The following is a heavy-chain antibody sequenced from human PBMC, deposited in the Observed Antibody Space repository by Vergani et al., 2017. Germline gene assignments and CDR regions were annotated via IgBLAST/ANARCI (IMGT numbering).Heavy chain of an antibody. Sequence: QVQLVQSGAEVKKPGASVKVSCKASGYTFTSYGISWVRQAPGQGLEWMGWVSAYNGNTKYSQKFQGRVTITRDTSASTAYMELSSLRSEDTAVYYCARGGGWFDPWGQGTLVTVSS. CDR3: ARGGGWFDP. V-gene: IGHV1-18*01. CDR1: GYTFTSYG. D-gene: IGHD3-16*01. CDR2: VSAYNGNT. J-gene: IGHJ5*02.